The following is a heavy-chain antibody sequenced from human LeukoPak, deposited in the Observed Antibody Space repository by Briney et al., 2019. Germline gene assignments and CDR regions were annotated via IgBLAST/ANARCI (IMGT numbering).Heavy chain of an antibody. CDR3: AKVLRFLDEPLDY. CDR2: ISGSGGST. V-gene: IGHV3-23*01. D-gene: IGHD3-3*01. CDR1: GFTFSNYA. Sequence: GGSLRLSCAASGFTFSNYAMSWVRQAPGKGLEWVSAISGSGGSTYYADSVKGRFTISRDNSKNTLYLQMNSLRAEDTAVYYCAKVLRFLDEPLDYWGQGTLVTVSS. J-gene: IGHJ4*02.